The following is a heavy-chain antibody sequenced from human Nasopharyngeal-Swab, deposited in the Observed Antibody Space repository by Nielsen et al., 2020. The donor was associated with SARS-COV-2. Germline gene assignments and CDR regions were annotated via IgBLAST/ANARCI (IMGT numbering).Heavy chain of an antibody. CDR2: IIPILGTA. J-gene: IGHJ4*02. D-gene: IGHD2-8*01. Sequence: SVKVSCKASGGTFSSYAISWVRQAPGQGLEWMGGIIPILGTANYAQKFQGRVTITADKSTSTAYMELSSLRSEDTAVYYCAKELVSEGTNGGFDYWGQGALVSVSS. V-gene: IGHV1-69*10. CDR3: AKELVSEGTNGGFDY. CDR1: GGTFSSYA.